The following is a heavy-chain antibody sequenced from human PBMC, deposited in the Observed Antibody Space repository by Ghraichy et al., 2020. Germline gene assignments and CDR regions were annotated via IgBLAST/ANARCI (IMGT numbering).Heavy chain of an antibody. Sequence: SETLSLTCTVSGGSISSGGYYWSWIRQHPGKGLEWIGYIYYSGSTYYNPSLKSRVTISVDTSKNQFSLKLSSVTAADTAVYYCARDQATVTTRGWFDPWGQGTLVTVSS. V-gene: IGHV4-31*03. CDR1: GGSISSGGYY. D-gene: IGHD4-17*01. CDR2: IYYSGST. J-gene: IGHJ5*02. CDR3: ARDQATVTTRGWFDP.